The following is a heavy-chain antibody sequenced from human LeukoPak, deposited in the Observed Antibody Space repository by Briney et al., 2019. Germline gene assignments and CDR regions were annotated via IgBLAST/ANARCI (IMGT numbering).Heavy chain of an antibody. D-gene: IGHD3-9*01. CDR3: ARVDYDILTGYYGEDY. CDR2: ISYDGSNK. Sequence: PGGSLRLSCAASGFTFSSYGTHWVRQAPGKGLEWVAVISYDGSNKYYADSVKGRFTISRDNSKNSLYLQMNSLRAEDTAVYYCARVDYDILTGYYGEDYWGQGTLVTVSS. J-gene: IGHJ4*02. CDR1: GFTFSSYG. V-gene: IGHV3-30*03.